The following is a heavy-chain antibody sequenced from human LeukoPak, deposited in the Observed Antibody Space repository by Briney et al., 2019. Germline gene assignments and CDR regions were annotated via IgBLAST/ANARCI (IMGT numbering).Heavy chain of an antibody. J-gene: IGHJ1*01. Sequence: GGSLRLSCVASGFTFSSYSMNWVRQAPGKGLEWVSSISSGSDHIYNADSVRGRFTISRDNAKNSLYLQMNSLRAEDTALYYCAKKVVVGATSPYSDFQDWGQGTLVTVSS. D-gene: IGHD1-26*01. CDR2: ISSGSDHI. CDR1: GFTFSSYS. V-gene: IGHV3-21*04. CDR3: AKKVVVGATSPYSDFQD.